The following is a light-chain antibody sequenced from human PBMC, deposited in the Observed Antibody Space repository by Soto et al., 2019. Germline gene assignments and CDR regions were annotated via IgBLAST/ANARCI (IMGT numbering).Light chain of an antibody. CDR2: AAS. Sequence: DIQMTQSPSTLSASVGDRVAITCRASQSISSWLAWYHQKPGKAPKLLIYAASSLQRGVPSRFSGSGSGTDFALTISSLQPEDFATYYCQQTYNTPWTFGQGTKVE. V-gene: IGKV1-39*01. CDR3: QQTYNTPWT. CDR1: QSISSW. J-gene: IGKJ1*01.